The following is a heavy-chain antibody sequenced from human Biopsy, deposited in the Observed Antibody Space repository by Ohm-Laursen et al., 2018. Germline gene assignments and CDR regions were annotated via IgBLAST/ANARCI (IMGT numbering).Heavy chain of an antibody. CDR2: IDPKSGDT. V-gene: IGHV1-2*02. J-gene: IGHJ5*02. CDR3: TRGGYYYDSLAYYYWFDP. CDR1: AYSFGDHR. D-gene: IGHD3-22*01. Sequence: ASVKVSCNASAYSFGDHRIHWVRQAPGQGLEWMGWIDPKSGDTNYAQKFQGRVTMTRDTSISTAYVDLSSLRSDDTAVYYCTRGGYYYDSLAYYYWFDPWGQGTLVTASS.